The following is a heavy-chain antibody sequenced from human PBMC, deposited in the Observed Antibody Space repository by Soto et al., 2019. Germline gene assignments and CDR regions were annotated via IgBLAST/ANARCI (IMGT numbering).Heavy chain of an antibody. V-gene: IGHV4-4*02. Sequence: SETLSLTYAVSGGSISSSNWWSWVRQPPGKGLEWIGEIYHSGSTNYNPSLKSRVTISVDKSKNQFSLKLSSVTAADTAVYYCASLNYDILTGPWGQGTLVTVSS. CDR2: IYHSGST. CDR3: ASLNYDILTGP. D-gene: IGHD3-9*01. CDR1: GGSISSSNW. J-gene: IGHJ5*02.